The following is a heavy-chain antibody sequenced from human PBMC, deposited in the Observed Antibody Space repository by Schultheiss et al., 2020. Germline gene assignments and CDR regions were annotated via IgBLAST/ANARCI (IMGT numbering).Heavy chain of an antibody. CDR3: ARGGTKYCSSTSCYTASGYYYYGMDV. Sequence: SETLSLTCAVYGGSFSGYYWSWIRQPPGKGLEWIGEINHSGSTNYNPSLKSRVTISVDTSKNQFSLKLSSVTAADTAVYYCARGGTKYCSSTSCYTASGYYYYGMDVWGQGTTVTRLL. D-gene: IGHD2-2*02. CDR2: INHSGST. J-gene: IGHJ6*02. CDR1: GGSFSGYY. V-gene: IGHV4-34*01.